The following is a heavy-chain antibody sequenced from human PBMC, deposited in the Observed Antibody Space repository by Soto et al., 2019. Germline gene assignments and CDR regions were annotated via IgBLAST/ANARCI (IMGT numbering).Heavy chain of an antibody. D-gene: IGHD3-22*01. CDR1: GYTFTSYG. J-gene: IGHJ4*02. CDR3: AREGYYYDSSGYSHFDY. CDR2: ISAYNGNT. Sequence: GASVKVSCKASGYTFTSYGISWVRQAPGQGLEWMGWISAYNGNTNYAQKLQGRVTMTTDTSTSTAYMELRSLRSDDTAVYYCAREGYYYDSSGYSHFDYWGQGILVTVSS. V-gene: IGHV1-18*04.